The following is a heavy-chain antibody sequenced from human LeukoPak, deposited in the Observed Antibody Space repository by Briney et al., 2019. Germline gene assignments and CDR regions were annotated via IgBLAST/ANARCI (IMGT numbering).Heavy chain of an antibody. CDR1: GFTFSNYW. D-gene: IGHD2-21*01. CDR3: TRSIMSDLEYCGGNCFAFDY. CDR2: IATDGSTT. Sequence: GGSLRLSCAASGFTFSNYWMHLVRQAPGKGLVWVSCIATDGSTTGYADSVKGRFTISRDNARNTLYLEMNSLSAEDTAVYYCTRSIMSDLEYCGGNCFAFDYWGQGTLVTVSS. J-gene: IGHJ4*02. V-gene: IGHV3-74*01.